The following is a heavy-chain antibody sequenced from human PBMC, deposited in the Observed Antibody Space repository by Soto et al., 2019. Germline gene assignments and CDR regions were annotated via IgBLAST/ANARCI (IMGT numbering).Heavy chain of an antibody. Sequence: GASVTVSCKASGYTFTGYYMHWVRQAPGQGLEWMGWINPNSGGTNYAQKFQGWVTMTRDTSISTAYMELSRLRSDDTAVYYCARARGEGSGSYYNPKIYYGMDVWGQGTTVTVSS. CDR2: INPNSGGT. CDR1: GYTFTGYY. CDR3: ARARGEGSGSYYNPKIYYGMDV. J-gene: IGHJ6*02. V-gene: IGHV1-2*04. D-gene: IGHD3-10*01.